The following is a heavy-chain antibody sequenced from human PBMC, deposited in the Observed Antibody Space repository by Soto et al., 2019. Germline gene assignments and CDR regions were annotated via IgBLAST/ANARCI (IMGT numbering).Heavy chain of an antibody. Sequence: SETLSLTCTVSGGSISSSSYYWGWIRQPPGKGLEWIGSIYYSGSTYYNPSLKSRVTISVDTSKNQFSLKLSSVTAADTAVYYCARERLSAFHYWGQGTLVTVSS. CDR2: IYYSGST. D-gene: IGHD1-26*01. V-gene: IGHV4-39*02. CDR3: ARERLSAFHY. CDR1: GGSISSSSYY. J-gene: IGHJ4*02.